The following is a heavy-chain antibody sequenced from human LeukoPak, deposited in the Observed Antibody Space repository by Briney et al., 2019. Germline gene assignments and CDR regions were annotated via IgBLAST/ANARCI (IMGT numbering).Heavy chain of an antibody. Sequence: GGSLRLSCAASGFTFSTYAMSWVRQAPRKGLEWVSTISGAAGGTYYGDSVRGRFTISRDNSKNTLYLQMNSLRAEDTAVYYCANWDIVVVPAAIVATDYWGQGTLVTVSS. D-gene: IGHD2-2*02. CDR3: ANWDIVVVPAAIVATDY. CDR2: ISGAAGGT. J-gene: IGHJ4*02. CDR1: GFTFSTYA. V-gene: IGHV3-23*01.